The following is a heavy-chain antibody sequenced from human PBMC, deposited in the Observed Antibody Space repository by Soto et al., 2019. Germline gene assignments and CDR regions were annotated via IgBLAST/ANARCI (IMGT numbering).Heavy chain of an antibody. V-gene: IGHV3-30*18. J-gene: IGHJ4*02. Sequence: SGGSLRLSCAASGFTVSTYGMHWVRQAPGKGLEWVAAMSYDGTKQYYVDSVKGRFTISRDNSRNTLFLQLNSLRDEDTAVYYCAKEYGSTWIDHWGQGTPVTVSS. CDR3: AKEYGSTWIDH. CDR1: GFTVSTYG. D-gene: IGHD6-13*01. CDR2: MSYDGTKQ.